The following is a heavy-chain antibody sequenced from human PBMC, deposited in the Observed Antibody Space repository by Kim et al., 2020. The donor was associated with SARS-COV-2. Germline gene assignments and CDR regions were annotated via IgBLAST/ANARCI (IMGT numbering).Heavy chain of an antibody. Sequence: GGSLRLSCAASGFTFSDYYMSWIRQAPGKGLEWVSYISSSGSTIYYADSVKGRFTISRDNAKNSLYLQMNSLRAEDTAVYYCRGSAYCGGDCYIDYWGQGTLVTVSS. CDR1: GFTFSDYY. CDR3: RGSAYCGGDCYIDY. V-gene: IGHV3-11*01. CDR2: ISSSGSTI. D-gene: IGHD2-21*02. J-gene: IGHJ4*02.